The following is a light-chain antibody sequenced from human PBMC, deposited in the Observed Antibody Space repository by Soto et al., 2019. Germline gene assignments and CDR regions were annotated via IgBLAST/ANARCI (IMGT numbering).Light chain of an antibody. V-gene: IGKV2D-29*01. CDR2: EVS. J-gene: IGKJ3*01. CDR1: QSLLHSGGKTY. CDR3: MQTIEPPFT. Sequence: DVVMTQTPLSLSVTPGQPASISCKSSQSLLHSGGKTYLSWYLQRPGQPSQLLIYEVSSRFSGVPDRFSGSGSGTDFTLKISRVEAEDVGVFYCMQTIEPPFTFGPGTKVDIK.